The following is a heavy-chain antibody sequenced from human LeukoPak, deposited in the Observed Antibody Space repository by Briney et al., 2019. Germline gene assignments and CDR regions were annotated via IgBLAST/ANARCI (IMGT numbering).Heavy chain of an antibody. V-gene: IGHV1-18*01. CDR1: GYTFTSYD. J-gene: IGHJ4*02. CDR3: ARSPADY. CDR2: ISAYNGNT. Sequence: VASVKVSCKASGYTFTSYDINWVRRATGRGLEWMGWISAYNGNTDYAQNLQGRVVMTTETSTSTAYMELRSLRSDDTAVYYCARSPADYWGQGTLVTVSS.